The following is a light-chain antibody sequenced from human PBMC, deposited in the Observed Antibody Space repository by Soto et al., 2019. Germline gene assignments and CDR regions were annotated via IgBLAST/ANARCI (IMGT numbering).Light chain of an antibody. V-gene: IGLV2-14*01. J-gene: IGLJ2*01. CDR3: SSYTTTSTWV. Sequence: SALTQPASVSGSPGQSITISCTGTITDVGSSNYVSWYKQHPGKAPKLMIYDVSNRPSGVSNRFSGSKSGNTASLTISGLQAEDDADYYCSSYTTTSTWVFGGGTKVTVL. CDR1: ITDVGSSNY. CDR2: DVS.